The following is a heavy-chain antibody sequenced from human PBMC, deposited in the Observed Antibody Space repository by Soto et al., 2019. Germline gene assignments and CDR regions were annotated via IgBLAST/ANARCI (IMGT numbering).Heavy chain of an antibody. V-gene: IGHV1-69*13. CDR3: ATDSNYNVANSF. Sequence: SVKVSCKDSGGTLNNYAINWVRQAPGQGLEWMGGILPVSAPPDYAQKFQGRVSITADHSTSTVYMELSRLKSDDTAVYFCATDSNYNVANSFWGQGTLVIVSS. CDR1: GGTLNNYA. D-gene: IGHD3-10*02. J-gene: IGHJ4*02. CDR2: ILPVSAPP.